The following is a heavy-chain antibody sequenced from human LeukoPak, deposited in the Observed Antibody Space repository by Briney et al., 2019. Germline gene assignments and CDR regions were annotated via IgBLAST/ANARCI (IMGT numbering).Heavy chain of an antibody. Sequence: ASVKVSCKASGYTFTNYGISWVRQAPGQGLEWMGCIDLYSGGAHYAQKFKDRLSMTRDTSINTAYMELSSLRSDDTALYYCARDILGRSNGGSNYFGMEVWGQGTTVTVSS. CDR2: IDLYSGGA. J-gene: IGHJ6*02. D-gene: IGHD2-15*01. CDR1: GYTFTNYG. CDR3: ARDILGRSNGGSNYFGMEV. V-gene: IGHV1-2*02.